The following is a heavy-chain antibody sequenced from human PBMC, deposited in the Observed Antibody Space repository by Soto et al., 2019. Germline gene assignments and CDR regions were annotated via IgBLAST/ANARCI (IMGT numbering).Heavy chain of an antibody. V-gene: IGHV1-69*13. J-gene: IGHJ5*02. CDR2: IIPIFGTA. CDR3: ARGNRYYLNWFDP. Sequence: ASVKVSCKASGGTFSSYAISWVRQAPGQGLEWMGGIIPIFGTANYAQKFQGRVTITADESTSTAYMELSSLRSEDTAVYYCARGNRYYLNWFDPWGQGTLVTVSS. D-gene: IGHD3-10*01. CDR1: GGTFSSYA.